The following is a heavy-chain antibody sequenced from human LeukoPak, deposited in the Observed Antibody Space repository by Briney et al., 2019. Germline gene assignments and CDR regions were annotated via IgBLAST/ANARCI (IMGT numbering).Heavy chain of an antibody. J-gene: IGHJ4*02. CDR1: GYTFTGYY. CDR3: ARATSRGSSGWYAYYFDY. CDR2: INPNSGGT. Sequence: ASVKVSCKASGYTFTGYYMHWVRQAPGQGLEWMGRINPNSGGTNYAQKFQGRVTMTRDTSISTAYMELSRLRSDDTAVYYCARATSRGSSGWYAYYFDYWGQGTLVTVSS. D-gene: IGHD6-19*01. V-gene: IGHV1-2*06.